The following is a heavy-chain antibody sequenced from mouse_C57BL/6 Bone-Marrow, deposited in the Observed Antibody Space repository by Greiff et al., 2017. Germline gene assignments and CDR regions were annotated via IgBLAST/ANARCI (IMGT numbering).Heavy chain of an antibody. V-gene: IGHV1-81*01. J-gene: IGHJ3*01. Sequence: VQLQQSGAELARPGASVKLSCKASGYTFTSYGISWVKQRTGQGLEWIGEIYPRSGNTYYNEKFKGKATLTADKSSSTAYMELRSLTSEDSAVYVCASDGYYRPWFAYWGQGTLVTVSA. CDR3: ASDGYYRPWFAY. D-gene: IGHD2-3*01. CDR2: IYPRSGNT. CDR1: GYTFTSYG.